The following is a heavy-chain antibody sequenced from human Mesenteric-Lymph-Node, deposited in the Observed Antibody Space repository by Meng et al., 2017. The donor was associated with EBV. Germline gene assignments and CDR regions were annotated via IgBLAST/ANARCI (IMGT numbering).Heavy chain of an antibody. V-gene: IGHV1-2*06. CDR2: INPRSGAT. Sequence: QVPRAESGGGVRKPGASVKVPCKASAYSYSGYYLHWVRQAPGQGLEWMGRINPRSGATSYAEKFQGRLAMTGDTSVSTAYMELASLRSDDTAVYFCSHTDYFDNTGHHWGQGTLVTVSS. CDR3: SHTDYFDNTGHH. CDR1: AYSYSGYY. D-gene: IGHD3-22*01. J-gene: IGHJ4*02.